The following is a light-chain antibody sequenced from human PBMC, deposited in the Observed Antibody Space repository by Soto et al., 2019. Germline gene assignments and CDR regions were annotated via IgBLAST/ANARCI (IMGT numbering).Light chain of an antibody. J-gene: IGKJ1*01. Sequence: EIVMTQSPAALSVSPVDAATLSFTASQSVHSRLAWYQQKPGQAPRLLIYGASTRASGIPARFRGSGSGTEFILTISSLQSEDFAVYYCQQYNNWPPWTFGQGTKVDIK. CDR1: QSVHSR. CDR2: GAS. CDR3: QQYNNWPPWT. V-gene: IGKV3-15*01.